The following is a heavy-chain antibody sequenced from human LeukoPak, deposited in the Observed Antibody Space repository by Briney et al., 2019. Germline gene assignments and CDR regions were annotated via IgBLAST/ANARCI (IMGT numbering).Heavy chain of an antibody. Sequence: GGSLRLSCSASGFTFSSYAMHWVRQAPGKGLEWVAATWYDGSNKYYADSVKGRFTISRDNSKNTLYLQMNSLRAEDTAVYFCARGGHCSTTSCSNYDGMDVWGQGTTLTVSS. CDR3: ARGGHCSTTSCSNYDGMDV. CDR2: TWYDGSNK. V-gene: IGHV3-33*08. J-gene: IGHJ6*02. D-gene: IGHD2-2*01. CDR1: GFTFSSYA.